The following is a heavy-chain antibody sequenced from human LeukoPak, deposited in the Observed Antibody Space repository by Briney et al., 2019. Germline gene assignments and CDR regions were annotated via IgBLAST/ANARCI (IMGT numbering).Heavy chain of an antibody. Sequence: PSETLSLTCAVYGGSFSGYYWSWIRQPPGKGLEWIGEINHSGSTNYNPSLKSRVTISVDTSKNQFSLKLSSVTAADTAVYHCAREVRDSSVSAVQHWGQGTLVTVSS. CDR1: GGSFSGYY. CDR3: AREVRDSSVSAVQH. D-gene: IGHD3-22*01. V-gene: IGHV4-34*01. J-gene: IGHJ1*01. CDR2: INHSGST.